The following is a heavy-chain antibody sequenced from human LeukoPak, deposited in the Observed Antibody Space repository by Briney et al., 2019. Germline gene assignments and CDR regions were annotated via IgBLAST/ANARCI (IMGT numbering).Heavy chain of an antibody. CDR1: GFTFSSYA. D-gene: IGHD3-22*01. J-gene: IGHJ4*02. CDR3: AKVLVPYYYDSSAREY. Sequence: GGSLRLSCAASGFTFSSYAMSWVRQAPGKGLEWVSATSGSGGSTYYADSVKGRFTISRDNSKNTLYLQMNSLRAEDTAVYYCAKVLVPYYYDSSAREYWGQGTLVTVSS. V-gene: IGHV3-23*01. CDR2: TSGSGGST.